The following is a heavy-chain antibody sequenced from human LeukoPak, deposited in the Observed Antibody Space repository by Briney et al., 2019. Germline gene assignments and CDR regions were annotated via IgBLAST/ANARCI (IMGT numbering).Heavy chain of an antibody. D-gene: IGHD2-2*01. CDR3: ARDRSTAAIRVLGEYYGMDV. V-gene: IGHV4-59*01. J-gene: IGHJ6*02. CDR1: GRSISSYY. Sequence: PSETLSLTCTVSGRSISSYYWSWLRQPPGKALEWLGYIYYSGSTNYNPSLKSRVTISVDTSKNQFSLKLSSVTAADTAVYYCARDRSTAAIRVLGEYYGMDVWGQGTTVTVSS. CDR2: IYYSGST.